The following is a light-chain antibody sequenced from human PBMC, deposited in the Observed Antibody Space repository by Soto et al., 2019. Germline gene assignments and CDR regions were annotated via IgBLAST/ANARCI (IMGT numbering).Light chain of an antibody. CDR2: DAS. Sequence: DIQMTQSPSTLSASVGDRVTITCRASQSISSWLAWYQQKPGKAPKVLIYDASSLENGVPSRFSGSGSGTEFTLTIISLQPDDFTTYYCQQYNSYSSFTFGQGTKLEIK. CDR1: QSISSW. J-gene: IGKJ2*01. CDR3: QQYNSYSSFT. V-gene: IGKV1-5*01.